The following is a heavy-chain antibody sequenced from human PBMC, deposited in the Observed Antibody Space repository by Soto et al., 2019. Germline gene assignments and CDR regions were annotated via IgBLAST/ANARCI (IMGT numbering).Heavy chain of an antibody. CDR2: ICPSGTA. CDR3: TRVDPRGGYLNAFDM. Sequence: SETLSLTCAVYGGSFSPYCWTWIRQSPGKGLKWIGEICPSGTATYTPSLKSRVTISVDRSKNQFSLNLRSLTAADMAVYYCTRVDPRGGYLNAFDMWGQGTMVTVSS. J-gene: IGHJ3*02. D-gene: IGHD2-2*01. V-gene: IGHV4-34*01. CDR1: GGSFSPYC.